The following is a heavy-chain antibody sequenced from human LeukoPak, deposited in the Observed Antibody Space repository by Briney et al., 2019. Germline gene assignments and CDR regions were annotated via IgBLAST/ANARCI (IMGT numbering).Heavy chain of an antibody. J-gene: IGHJ6*03. CDR2: IYYSGST. Sequence: SETLSLTCTVSGGSISSYYWSWIRQPPGKGLEWIGYIYYSGSTNYNPSLKSRVTISVDTSKNQFSLKLSSVTAADTAVYYCARSITMIVGASGYYYYMDVWGKGTTVTISS. CDR1: GGSISSYY. D-gene: IGHD3-22*01. CDR3: ARSITMIVGASGYYYYMDV. V-gene: IGHV4-59*01.